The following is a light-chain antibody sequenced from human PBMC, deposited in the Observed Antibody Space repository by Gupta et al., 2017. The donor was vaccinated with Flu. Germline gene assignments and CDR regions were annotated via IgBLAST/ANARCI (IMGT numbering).Light chain of an antibody. J-gene: IGLJ3*02. CDR2: CKN. Sequence: GQTVRITCQGDSLRNYYATWYQQKQRQETIGVIDCKNNRPSGIPDRFSGCSSGNNASCKTKGVQADDEADDYWNYRDSSRDHWVFGGGTKLTVL. V-gene: IGLV3-19*01. CDR3: NYRDSSRDHWV. CDR1: SLRNYY.